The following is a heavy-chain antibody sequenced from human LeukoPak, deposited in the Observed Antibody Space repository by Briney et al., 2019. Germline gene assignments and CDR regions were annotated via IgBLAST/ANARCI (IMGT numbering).Heavy chain of an antibody. V-gene: IGHV3-72*01. D-gene: IGHD1-1*01. J-gene: IGHJ4*02. CDR2: TRNKANSYTT. CDR1: GFTFSDHY. Sequence: PGGSLRLSCAASGFTFSDHYMDWVRQAPGKGLEWVGRTRNKANSYTTEYAASVKGRFTISRDDSKNSLYLQMNSLQTEDTAVYYCARAGGTRPFDYWGQGTLVTVSS. CDR3: ARAGGTRPFDY.